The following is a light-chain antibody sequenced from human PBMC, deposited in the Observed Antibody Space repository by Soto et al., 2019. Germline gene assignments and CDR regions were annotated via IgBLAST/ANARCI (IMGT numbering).Light chain of an antibody. Sequence: QSVLTQPPSASGTPGQRVTISCSGSSSNIGNNAVNWYRQLPGTAPKVLIYRNNQRPSGVPDRFSGSKSGTSASLAISGLQSEDEADYYCAAWDDSLNGFYVFGTGTKLTVL. CDR3: AAWDDSLNGFYV. V-gene: IGLV1-44*01. CDR1: SSNIGNNA. CDR2: RNN. J-gene: IGLJ1*01.